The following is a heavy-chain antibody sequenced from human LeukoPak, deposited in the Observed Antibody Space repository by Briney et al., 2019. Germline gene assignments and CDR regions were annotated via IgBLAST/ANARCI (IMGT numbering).Heavy chain of an antibody. CDR2: VYPGNSDT. J-gene: IGHJ2*01. V-gene: IGHV5-51*01. Sequence: GAALKTSFKGSGYSFTGYWIGWVRRMPGKGLEWRGIVYPGNSDTRFSPSFQGQVTISADKSISPASLQWSRLKASDTAMYYCARLRGSSLSYWYFDLWGRGTLVTVSS. D-gene: IGHD6-13*01. CDR3: ARLRGSSLSYWYFDL. CDR1: GYSFTGYW.